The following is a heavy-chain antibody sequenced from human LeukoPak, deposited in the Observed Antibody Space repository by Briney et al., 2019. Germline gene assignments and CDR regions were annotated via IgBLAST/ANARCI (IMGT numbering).Heavy chain of an antibody. J-gene: IGHJ4*02. CDR3: ARNRILWFGESDY. CDR1: GGSISSSSYY. Sequence: KPSETLSLTCTVSGGSISSSSYYWGWIRQPTGKGLEWIGSIYYSGSTYYNPSLKSRVTISVDTSKNQFSLKLSSVTAADTAVYYCARNRILWFGESDYWGQGTLVTVSS. D-gene: IGHD3-10*01. CDR2: IYYSGST. V-gene: IGHV4-39*07.